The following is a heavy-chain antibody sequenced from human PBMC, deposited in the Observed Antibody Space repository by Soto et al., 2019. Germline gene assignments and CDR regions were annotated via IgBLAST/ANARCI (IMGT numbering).Heavy chain of an antibody. V-gene: IGHV3-23*01. D-gene: IGHD7-27*01. CDR2: ISGSGGST. CDR3: AKDLDWGSGPYYHYGMAV. Sequence: PGGSLRLSCAASGFTFSSYAMSWVRQAPGKGLEWVSAISGSGGSTYYADSVKGRFTISRDNSKNTLYLQMNSLRAEDTAVYYCAKDLDWGSGPYYHYGMAVWGQGTTVTVSS. J-gene: IGHJ6*02. CDR1: GFTFSSYA.